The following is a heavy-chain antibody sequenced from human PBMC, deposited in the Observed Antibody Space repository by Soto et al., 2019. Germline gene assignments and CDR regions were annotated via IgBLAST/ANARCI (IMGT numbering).Heavy chain of an antibody. CDR2: INHSGST. V-gene: IGHV4-34*01. CDR1: GGSFSGYY. D-gene: IGHD3-22*01. CDR3: ARHARPYYYDSSGYYAWGYFDY. Sequence: SETLSLTCAVYGGSFSGYYWTWIRQPPGTGLEWIGEINHSGSTNYNPSLKSRVTISVDTSKNQFSLKLTSVTAADTAVYYCARHARPYYYDSSGYYAWGYFDYWGQGTLVTVSS. J-gene: IGHJ4*02.